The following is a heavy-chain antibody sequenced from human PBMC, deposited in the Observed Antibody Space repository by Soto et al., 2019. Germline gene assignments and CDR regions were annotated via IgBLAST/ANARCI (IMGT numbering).Heavy chain of an antibody. CDR3: ATGLYDSSGYYYVFGYSY. Sequence: ASVKVSCKVSGYTLTELSMHWVRRAPGKGLEWMGGFDPEDGETIYAQKFQGRVTMTEDTSTDTAYMELSSLRSEDTAVYYCATGLYDSSGYYYVFGYSYWGQGTLVTVSS. V-gene: IGHV1-24*01. CDR1: GYTLTELS. D-gene: IGHD3-22*01. J-gene: IGHJ4*02. CDR2: FDPEDGET.